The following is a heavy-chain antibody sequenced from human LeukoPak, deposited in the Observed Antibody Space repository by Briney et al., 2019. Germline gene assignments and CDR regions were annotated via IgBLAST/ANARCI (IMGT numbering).Heavy chain of an antibody. CDR3: AKGRGTFWSGLVSDY. D-gene: IGHD3-3*01. Sequence: GRSLRLSCAASGFTFKNYAMIWVRQAPGKGLEWVSVISGSGGTTYHADSVEGRFTISRDNSKDTLYLQMNSLRAEDTAVYYCAKGRGTFWSGLVSDYWGQGTLVTVSS. CDR2: ISGSGGTT. J-gene: IGHJ4*02. V-gene: IGHV3-23*01. CDR1: GFTFKNYA.